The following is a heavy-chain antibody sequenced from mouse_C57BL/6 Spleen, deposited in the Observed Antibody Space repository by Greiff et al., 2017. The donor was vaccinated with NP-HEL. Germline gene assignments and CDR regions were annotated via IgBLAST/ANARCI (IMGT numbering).Heavy chain of an antibody. J-gene: IGHJ2*01. Sequence: EVQRVESGGGLVKPGGSLKLSCAASGFTFSSYAMSWVRQTPEKRLEWVATISDGGSYTYYPDNVKGRFTISRDNAKHDLYLQMRHLKCENTAIYYSARDDYYGNHRGEGTTLTVSS. CDR3: ARDDYYGNH. CDR1: GFTFSSYA. CDR2: ISDGGSYT. D-gene: IGHD2-1*01. V-gene: IGHV5-4*01.